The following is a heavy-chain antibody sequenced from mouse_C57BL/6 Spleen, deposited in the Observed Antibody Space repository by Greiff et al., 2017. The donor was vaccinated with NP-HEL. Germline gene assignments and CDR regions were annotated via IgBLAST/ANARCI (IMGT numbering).Heavy chain of an antibody. CDR1: GFTFSNYW. CDR3: TAGYYFDY. CDR2: IRLKSDNYAT. V-gene: IGHV6-3*01. J-gene: IGHJ2*01. Sequence: EVKLVESGGGLVQPGGSMKLSCVASGFTFSNYWMNWVRQSPEKGLEWVAQIRLKSDNYATHYAVSVKGRFTISRDDSKSSVYLQMNNLRAEDTGIYYCTAGYYFDYWGQGTTLTVSS.